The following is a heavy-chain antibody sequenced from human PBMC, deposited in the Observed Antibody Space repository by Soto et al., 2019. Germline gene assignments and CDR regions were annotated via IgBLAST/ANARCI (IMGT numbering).Heavy chain of an antibody. CDR2: IIPIFGTA. Sequence: SVKVSCKASGGTFSSYAISWVRQAPGQGLEWMGGIIPIFGTANYAQKFQGRVTITRDTFASITYMDLSSLGSEDTAVYYCARVNNYYDSSGYYAFHYWGQGTLVTVSS. CDR1: GGTFSSYA. D-gene: IGHD3-22*01. V-gene: IGHV1-69*05. J-gene: IGHJ4*02. CDR3: ARVNNYYDSSGYYAFHY.